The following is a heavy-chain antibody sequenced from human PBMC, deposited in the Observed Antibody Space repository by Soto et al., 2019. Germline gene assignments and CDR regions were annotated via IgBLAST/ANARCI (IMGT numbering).Heavy chain of an antibody. V-gene: IGHV3-74*01. J-gene: IGHJ5*01. CDR2: INSDGSST. D-gene: IGHD1-1*01. CDR3: ARDPAPAGWFDY. Sequence: VQLVESGGGLVQPGGSLRLSCAASGFTFSNYWMHWVRQVPGKGLVWVSRINSDGSSTSNADSVKGRFTISRDNAKNTLYLQMNSLRAEDTAVYYCARDPAPAGWFDYWGQGALVTVSS. CDR1: GFTFSNYW.